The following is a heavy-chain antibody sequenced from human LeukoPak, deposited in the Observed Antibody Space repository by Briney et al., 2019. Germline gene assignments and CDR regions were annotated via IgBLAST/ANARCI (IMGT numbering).Heavy chain of an antibody. CDR3: AREGPYSGRGNYYYYYMDV. CDR1: GFTFSSYE. D-gene: IGHD1-26*01. V-gene: IGHV3-48*03. J-gene: IGHJ6*03. Sequence: GGSLRLSCAASGFTFSSYEMNWVRQAPGKGLEWVSYISSSGSTIYYADSVKGRFTISRDNAKNSLYLQMNSLRAEDTAVYYCAREGPYSGRGNYYYYYMDVWGKGTTVTVSS. CDR2: ISSSGSTI.